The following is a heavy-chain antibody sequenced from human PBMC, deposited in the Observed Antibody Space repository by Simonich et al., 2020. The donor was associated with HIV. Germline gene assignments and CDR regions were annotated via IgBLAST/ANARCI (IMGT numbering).Heavy chain of an antibody. CDR1: GGTFSTYT. J-gene: IGHJ4*02. Sequence: QVQLVKSGAEVKKPGSSVKVSCKASGGTFSTYTISWVRQAPGQGLEWLGGITPILGIPNYAQKFQGRVTITADKSTSTAYMELSSLRSEDTAVYYCARPIDDSGSRVDGDYWGQGTLVTVSS. D-gene: IGHD1-26*01. CDR2: ITPILGIP. CDR3: ARPIDDSGSRVDGDY. V-gene: IGHV1-69*09.